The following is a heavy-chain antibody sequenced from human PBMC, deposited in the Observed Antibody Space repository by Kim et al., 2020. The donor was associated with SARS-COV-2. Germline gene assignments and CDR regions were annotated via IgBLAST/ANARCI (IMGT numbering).Heavy chain of an antibody. V-gene: IGHV3-11*01. CDR2: ISSSGSTI. CDR1: GFTFSDYY. Sequence: GGSLRLSCAASGFTFSDYYMSWIRQAPGKGLEWVSYISSSGSTIYYADSVKGRFTISRDNAKNSLYLQMNSLRAEDTAVYYCARVPTVTTKYYYYYMDVWGKGTTVTVSS. J-gene: IGHJ6*03. D-gene: IGHD4-4*01. CDR3: ARVPTVTTKYYYYYMDV.